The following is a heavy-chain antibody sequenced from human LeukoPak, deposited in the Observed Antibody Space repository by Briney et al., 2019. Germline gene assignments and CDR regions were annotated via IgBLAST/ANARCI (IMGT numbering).Heavy chain of an antibody. Sequence: SETLPLTCIVSGGSISSYYWMWIRQPPGKGLEWMGYVSYSGSTNYNPSLNSRVTISLDTSKNQFSLRLSSVTAADTAVYYCARLNPSNFASNYWGQGTLVTVSS. V-gene: IGHV4-59*01. D-gene: IGHD1-14*01. CDR3: ARLNPSNFASNY. J-gene: IGHJ4*02. CDR2: VSYSGST. CDR1: GGSISSYY.